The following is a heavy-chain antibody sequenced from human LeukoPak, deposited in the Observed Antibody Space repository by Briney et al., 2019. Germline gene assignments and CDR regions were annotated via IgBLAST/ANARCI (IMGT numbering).Heavy chain of an antibody. CDR2: ISGSGGST. Sequence: GGSLRLSCAASGFTFSSYAMSWVRQAPGKGLEWVSAISGSGGSTYYADSVKGRFTISRDNSKNTLYLQMNSLRAEDTAVYYCAKDLPRDLVNPWNYYDSTGDYWGQGTLVTVSS. D-gene: IGHD3-22*01. J-gene: IGHJ4*02. V-gene: IGHV3-23*01. CDR3: AKDLPRDLVNPWNYYDSTGDY. CDR1: GFTFSSYA.